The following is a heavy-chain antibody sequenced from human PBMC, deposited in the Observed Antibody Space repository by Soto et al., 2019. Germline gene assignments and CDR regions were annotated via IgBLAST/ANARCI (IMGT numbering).Heavy chain of an antibody. J-gene: IGHJ4*02. CDR3: ARDCSSPSCYAWGQIDY. V-gene: IGHV1-18*01. CDR1: GYTFTSYG. Sequence: QVPLVQSGAEVKKPGASVKVSCKASGYTFTSYGVSWVRQAPGQGLEWVGWVSPYNDNTNYAQKLQGRVTMTTDTSTSTAYMELRSLRSDDTAVYYCARDCSSPSCYAWGQIDYWGQGTLVTVSS. D-gene: IGHD2-2*01. CDR2: VSPYNDNT.